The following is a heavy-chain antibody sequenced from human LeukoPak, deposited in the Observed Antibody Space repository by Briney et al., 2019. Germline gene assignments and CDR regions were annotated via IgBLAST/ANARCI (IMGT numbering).Heavy chain of an antibody. CDR2: ISAYNGNT. D-gene: IGHD2-21*02. CDR1: GYTFTSYG. Sequence: ASVKVSFKASGYTFTSYGISWVRQAPGQGLEWMGWISAYNGNTDYPQKLQGRVTMTTDTSTSRAYMELRSLRSDDTAVYYCARIYCGGDCYVIGWFDPRGQGTLVTVSS. V-gene: IGHV1-18*01. CDR3: ARIYCGGDCYVIGWFDP. J-gene: IGHJ5*02.